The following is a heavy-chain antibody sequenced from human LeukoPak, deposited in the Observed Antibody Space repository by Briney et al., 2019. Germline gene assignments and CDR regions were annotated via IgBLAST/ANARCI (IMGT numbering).Heavy chain of an antibody. J-gene: IGHJ3*02. D-gene: IGHD3-10*01. V-gene: IGHV4-34*01. Sequence: SETLSLTCAVYGGSFSGYYWSWIRQPPGKGLEWIGEINHSGSTNYNPSLKSRVTISVDTPKNQFSLKLSSVTAADTAVYYCAVAKGSGLDAFDIWGQGTMVTVSS. CDR1: GGSFSGYY. CDR3: AVAKGSGLDAFDI. CDR2: INHSGST.